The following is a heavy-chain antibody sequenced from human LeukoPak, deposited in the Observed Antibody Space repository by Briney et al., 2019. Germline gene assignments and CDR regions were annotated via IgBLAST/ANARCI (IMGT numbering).Heavy chain of an antibody. J-gene: IGHJ6*02. D-gene: IGHD6-13*01. V-gene: IGHV2-70*11. CDR1: GFSLSTSGMC. Sequence: SGPTVLNPTQTLTLTCTFSGFSLSTSGMCVSWIRQPPGRALEWLARIDWDDDKYYSTSLKTRLTISKDTSKNQVVLTMTNMDPVDTATYYRARIAGIAAAGIYYYGMDVWGQGTTVTVSS. CDR3: ARIAGIAAAGIYYYGMDV. CDR2: IDWDDDK.